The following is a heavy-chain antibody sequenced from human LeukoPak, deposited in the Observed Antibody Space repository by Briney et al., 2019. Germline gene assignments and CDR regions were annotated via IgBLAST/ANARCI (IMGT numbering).Heavy chain of an antibody. V-gene: IGHV3-66*01. CDR3: ARAVMPAIKTVAGYFYFDY. Sequence: GGSLRLSCAASGSTVSSNYMSWVRQAPGKGLEWVSVIYSGGSTYYADSVKGRFTISRDNSKNTLYLQMNSLRAEDTAVYYCARAVMPAIKTVAGYFYFDYWGQGTLVTVSS. J-gene: IGHJ4*02. CDR2: IYSGGST. CDR1: GSTVSSNY. D-gene: IGHD6-19*01.